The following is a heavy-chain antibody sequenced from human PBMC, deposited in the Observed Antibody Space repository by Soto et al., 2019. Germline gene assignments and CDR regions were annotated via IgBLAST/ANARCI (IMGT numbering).Heavy chain of an antibody. Sequence: ASVKVSCKASGYTFTSYGISWVRQAPGQGLEWMGWISAYNGNTNYAQKLQGRVTMTTDTSTSTAYMELRSLRSDDTAVYYCARKGHCSGGSCYSESYYYGMDGWGQGTTVTFS. J-gene: IGHJ6*02. D-gene: IGHD2-15*01. CDR3: ARKGHCSGGSCYSESYYYGMDG. V-gene: IGHV1-18*01. CDR1: GYTFTSYG. CDR2: ISAYNGNT.